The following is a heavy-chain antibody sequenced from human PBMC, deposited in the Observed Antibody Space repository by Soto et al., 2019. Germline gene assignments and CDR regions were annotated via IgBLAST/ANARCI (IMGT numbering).Heavy chain of an antibody. D-gene: IGHD3-22*01. J-gene: IGHJ4*02. CDR2: IYSGDST. CDR1: GFTVSSIY. Sequence: EVQLVESGGGLVQPGGSLRLSCATSGFTVSSIYMSWVRQAPGKGLEWVSVIYSGDSTYYADSVKGRFTISRDNSKXXLXXQMNSLRAEDTAVYYCARVIVRTSYYDSSGYYFNYWGQGTLVTVSS. V-gene: IGHV3-66*01. CDR3: ARVIVRTSYYDSSGYYFNY.